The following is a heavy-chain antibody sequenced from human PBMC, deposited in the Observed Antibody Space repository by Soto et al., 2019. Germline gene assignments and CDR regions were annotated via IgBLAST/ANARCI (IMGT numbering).Heavy chain of an antibody. CDR2: IYYSGST. Sequence: QVQLQESGPGLVKPSQTLSLTCTVSGGSISSGGYYWSWIRQHPGKGLEWIGYIYYSGSTYYNPSLKSRVTISVDPSKNQFSLKLSSVTAADTAVYYCARCPPDRGVSDFDYWGQGTLVTVSS. CDR3: ARCPPDRGVSDFDY. J-gene: IGHJ4*02. CDR1: GGSISSGGYY. V-gene: IGHV4-31*03. D-gene: IGHD1-26*01.